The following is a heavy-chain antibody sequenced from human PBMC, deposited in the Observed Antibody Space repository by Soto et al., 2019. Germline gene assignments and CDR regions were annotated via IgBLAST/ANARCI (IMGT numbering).Heavy chain of an antibody. CDR2: ICYDGSNK. V-gene: IGHV3-33*01. Sequence: PGGSLRLSCAASGFTFSSCGMHWVRQAPGKGLEWVAFICYDGSNKYYAHSVKVRLTISRENSKKTLYLQMNRLIAEDTAVYYCAREDIVVVPAAFNYYYYGMHXWGQVTTVTVS. D-gene: IGHD2-2*01. CDR3: AREDIVVVPAAFNYYYYGMHX. J-gene: IGHJ6*02. CDR1: GFTFSSCG.